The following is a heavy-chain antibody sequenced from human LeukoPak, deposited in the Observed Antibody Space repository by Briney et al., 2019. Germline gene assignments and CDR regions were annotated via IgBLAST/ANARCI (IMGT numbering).Heavy chain of an antibody. V-gene: IGHV3-30*02. J-gene: IGHJ4*02. CDR3: AKRTATTEFDY. Sequence: DSVKGRFTISRDNSKNTLYLEMNSLRAEDTAVYYCAKRTATTEFDYWGQGALVTASS. D-gene: IGHD1-14*01.